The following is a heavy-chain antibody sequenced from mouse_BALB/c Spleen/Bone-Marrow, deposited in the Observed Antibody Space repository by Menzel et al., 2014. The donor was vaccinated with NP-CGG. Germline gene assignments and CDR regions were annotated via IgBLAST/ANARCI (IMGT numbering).Heavy chain of an antibody. CDR1: GYTFTTYT. Sequence: VQLQQSGAELARPGASVKMSCRASGYTFTTYTMHWVKQRHGQGLEWIGYINPSSGYTYYNQKFKDKATLTADKSSSATSLQLRSVTSEDSTVYYYARVYGNYGAMDYRGQGTSVTVSS. CDR3: ARVYGNYGAMDY. J-gene: IGHJ4*01. V-gene: IGHV1-4*01. CDR2: INPSSGYT. D-gene: IGHD2-1*01.